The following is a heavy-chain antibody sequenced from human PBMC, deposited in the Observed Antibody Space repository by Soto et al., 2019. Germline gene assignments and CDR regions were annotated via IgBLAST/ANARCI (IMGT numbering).Heavy chain of an antibody. CDR2: ISSSSSTI. V-gene: IGHV3-48*02. J-gene: IGHJ4*02. CDR3: ARRRETYGGYPYYFDY. Sequence: GGSLRLSCAASGFTFSSYSMDWVRQAPGKGLEWVSYISSSSSTIYYADSVKGRFTISRDNAKNSLYLQMNSLRDEDTAVYYCARRRETYGGYPYYFDYWGQGTLVTVSS. D-gene: IGHD5-12*01. CDR1: GFTFSSYS.